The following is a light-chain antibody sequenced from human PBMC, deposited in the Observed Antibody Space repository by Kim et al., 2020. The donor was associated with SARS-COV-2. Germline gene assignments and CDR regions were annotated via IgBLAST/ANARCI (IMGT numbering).Light chain of an antibody. CDR2: GTS. V-gene: IGKV3-15*01. CDR1: QSVRSD. Sequence: VCPEERATRSCRASQSVRSDLAWYQQKTGQAPRRLIHGTSPRATVVPARCSGSGSGTEFTLTLSTLQSEEFAVYYCHQYNSWPETFGQGTKVYIK. CDR3: HQYNSWPET. J-gene: IGKJ1*01.